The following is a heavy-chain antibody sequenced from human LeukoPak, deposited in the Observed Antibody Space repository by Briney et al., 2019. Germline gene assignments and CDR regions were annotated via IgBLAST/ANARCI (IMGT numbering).Heavy chain of an antibody. D-gene: IGHD2-15*01. CDR1: GFTFSSYA. CDR2: ISGSGGST. CDR3: AKENGYCSGGSCYSDYYYYMDV. V-gene: IGHV3-23*01. J-gene: IGHJ6*03. Sequence: GGSLRLSCAASGFTFSSYAMSWVRQAPGKGLEWVSAISGSGGSTYYADSVKGRFTISRDNSKNTLYLQMNSLRAEDTAVYYCAKENGYCSGGSCYSDYYYYMDVWGKGTTVTVSS.